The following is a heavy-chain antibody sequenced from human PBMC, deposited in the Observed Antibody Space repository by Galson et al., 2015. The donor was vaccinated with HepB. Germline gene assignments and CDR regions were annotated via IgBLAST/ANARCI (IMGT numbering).Heavy chain of an antibody. J-gene: IGHJ4*02. CDR1: GYIFTGFG. V-gene: IGHV1-18*01. D-gene: IGHD3-9*01. CDR2: INTYNGNV. Sequence: SVKVSCKASGYIFTGFGISWVRQAPGQGLEWMGWINTYNGNVDYAQKFEGRVTMTTDTSTSTAYMELRSLRSDDTAVYYCARAKYYDILDGFRYTYYFDYWGQGALVIVSS. CDR3: ARAKYYDILDGFRYTYYFDY.